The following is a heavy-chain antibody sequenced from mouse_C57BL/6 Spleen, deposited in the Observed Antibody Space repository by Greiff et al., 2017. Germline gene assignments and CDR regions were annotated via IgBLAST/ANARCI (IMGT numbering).Heavy chain of an antibody. V-gene: IGHV2-5*01. J-gene: IGHJ4*01. CDR3: AKIPNWDEGYAMDY. D-gene: IGHD4-1*01. CDR1: GFSLTSYG. Sequence: VQRVESGPGLVQPSQSLSITCTVSGFSLTSYGVHWVRQSPGKGLEWLGVIWRGGSTDYNAAFMSRLSITKDNSKSQVFFKMNSLQADDTAIYYCAKIPNWDEGYAMDYWGQGTSVTVSS. CDR2: IWRGGST.